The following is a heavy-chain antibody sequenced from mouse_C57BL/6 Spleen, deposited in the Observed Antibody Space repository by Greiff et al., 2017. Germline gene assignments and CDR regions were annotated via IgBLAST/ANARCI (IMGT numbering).Heavy chain of an antibody. V-gene: IGHV1-19*01. Sequence: VQLKESGPVLVKPGASVKMSCKASGYTFTDYYMNWVKQSPGKSLEWIGVINPYNGGTSYNQKFKGKATLTVDKSSSTAYMELNSLTSEDSAVYYCARSNWDEAYYFDYWGQGTTLTVSS. J-gene: IGHJ2*01. CDR2: INPYNGGT. D-gene: IGHD4-1*01. CDR1: GYTFTDYY. CDR3: ARSNWDEAYYFDY.